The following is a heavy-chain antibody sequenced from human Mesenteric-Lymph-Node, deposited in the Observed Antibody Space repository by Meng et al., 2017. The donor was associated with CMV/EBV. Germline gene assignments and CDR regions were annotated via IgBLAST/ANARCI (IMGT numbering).Heavy chain of an antibody. CDR1: GYTFTSYA. Sequence: KASGYTFTSYAMHWVCQAPGQRLEWMGWINAGNGNTKYSQKFQGRVTITRDTSASTAYMELSSLRSEDTAVYYCAREVRSGWYYFDYWGQGTLVTVSS. CDR3: AREVRSGWYYFDY. CDR2: INAGNGNT. V-gene: IGHV1-3*01. D-gene: IGHD6-19*01. J-gene: IGHJ4*02.